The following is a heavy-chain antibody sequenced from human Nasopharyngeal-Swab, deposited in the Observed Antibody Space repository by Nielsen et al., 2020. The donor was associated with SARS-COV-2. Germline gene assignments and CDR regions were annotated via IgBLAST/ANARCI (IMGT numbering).Heavy chain of an antibody. CDR1: GGSISSYY. J-gene: IGHJ5*02. CDR3: ARALTRSITIFGVVIPNWFDP. CDR2: IYYSGST. Sequence: SETLSLTCTVSGGSISSYYWNWIRQPPGKGLEWIGYIYYSGSTNYNPSLKSRVTISVDTSKNQFSLKLSSVTAADTAVYYCARALTRSITIFGVVIPNWFDPWGQGTLVTVSS. D-gene: IGHD3-3*01. V-gene: IGHV4-59*08.